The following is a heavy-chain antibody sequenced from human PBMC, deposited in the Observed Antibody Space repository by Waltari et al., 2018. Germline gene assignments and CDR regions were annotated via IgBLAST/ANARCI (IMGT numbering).Heavy chain of an antibody. D-gene: IGHD3-22*01. CDR3: AKNRGTRIVVGYFDY. CDR1: GFTFSSYG. CDR2: ISYDGSNK. V-gene: IGHV3-30*18. Sequence: QVQLVESGGGVVQPGRSLRLSCAASGFTFSSYGMHWVRQAPGKGLEWVAVISYDGSNKYYADSVKGRFTISRDNSKNTLYLQMNSLRAEDTAVYYRAKNRGTRIVVGYFDYWGQGTLVTVSS. J-gene: IGHJ4*02.